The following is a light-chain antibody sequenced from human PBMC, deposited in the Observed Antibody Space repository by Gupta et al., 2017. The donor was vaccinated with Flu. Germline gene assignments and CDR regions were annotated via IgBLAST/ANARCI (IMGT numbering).Light chain of an antibody. CDR1: QSVDTY. J-gene: IGKJ4*01. V-gene: IGKV3-11*01. Sequence: EIVLTQSPATLSLSPGERATLSCRASQSVDTYLAWYLQKPGQAPRLLIYDASHRATGIPARFSGSGSGTDFTLTISSLEPEDFAIYYCQQRSNWPLTFGGWTKVEIK. CDR2: DAS. CDR3: QQRSNWPLT.